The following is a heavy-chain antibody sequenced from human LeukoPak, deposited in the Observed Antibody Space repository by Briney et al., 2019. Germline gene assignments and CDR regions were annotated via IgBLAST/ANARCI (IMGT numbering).Heavy chain of an antibody. CDR3: AKGVSRGVDPTGLEY. J-gene: IGHJ4*02. CDR2: ISYDGSDR. V-gene: IGHV3-30*18. Sequence: GGSLRLSCVASGFTFSSYGMQWVRQAPGKGPEWVAVISYDGSDRYYANFVKGRFTISRDNSKNTLFLQTNSMRPEDTAVYYCAKGVSRGVDPTGLEYWGQGTLVTVSS. D-gene: IGHD1-1*01. CDR1: GFTFSSYG.